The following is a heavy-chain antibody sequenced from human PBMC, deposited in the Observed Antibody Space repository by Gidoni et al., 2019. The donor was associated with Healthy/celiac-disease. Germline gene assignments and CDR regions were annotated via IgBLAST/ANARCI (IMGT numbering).Heavy chain of an antibody. J-gene: IGHJ3*02. CDR3: AKDHPIRGIYPLNAVDI. CDR2: ISGSGGST. Sequence: EVQLLESGGGLVQPGGSLSLSWAALGFTFASYAMRWVRQAPGKGLEWVSAISGSGGSTYYADSVKGRFTISRDNSKNTLYLQMNSLRAEDTAVYYCAKDHPIRGIYPLNAVDIWGQGTMVTVSS. V-gene: IGHV3-23*01. CDR1: GFTFASYA. D-gene: IGHD6-13*01.